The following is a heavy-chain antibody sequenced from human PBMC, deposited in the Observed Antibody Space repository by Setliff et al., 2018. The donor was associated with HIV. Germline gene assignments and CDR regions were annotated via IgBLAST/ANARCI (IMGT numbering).Heavy chain of an antibody. CDR2: IYSSGST. J-gene: IGHJ5*02. Sequence: SETLSLTCSVSGVSISNYYWSWIRQPPGKGLEWIGFIYSSGSTNYNPSLKSRVTISVDTSKNQFSLKLNSVTAADTAVYYCARNVGGLRSAVNWFDPWGQGTLV. CDR3: ARNVGGLRSAVNWFDP. V-gene: IGHV4-59*08. CDR1: GVSISNYY. D-gene: IGHD4-17*01.